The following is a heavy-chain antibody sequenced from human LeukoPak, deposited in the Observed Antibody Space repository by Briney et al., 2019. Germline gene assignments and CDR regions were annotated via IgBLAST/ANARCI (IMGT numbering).Heavy chain of an antibody. CDR3: AREGGPAMVTFDY. CDR1: GGSISSYY. J-gene: IGHJ4*02. V-gene: IGHV4-59*01. Sequence: PSETLSLTCTVSGGSISSYYWSWIRQPPGKGLEWIGYISYSGSTNYNPSLKSRVTISVDTSKNQLSLKLNSVTAADTAVYYCAREGGPAMVTFDYWGQGTLVTVSS. D-gene: IGHD5-18*01. CDR2: ISYSGST.